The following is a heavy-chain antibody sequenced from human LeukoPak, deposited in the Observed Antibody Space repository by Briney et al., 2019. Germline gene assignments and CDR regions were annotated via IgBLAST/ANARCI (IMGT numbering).Heavy chain of an antibody. CDR1: GFTFSSYS. V-gene: IGHV3-21*01. D-gene: IGHD3-10*01. CDR3: ARDTESYYYGSGSYYNAFGY. CDR2: ISSSSGYI. Sequence: GGSLRLSCAASGFTFSSYSMNWVRQAPGKGLEWVSSISSSSGYIYYADSVKGRFTISRDNAKNSLYLQMNSLRAEDTAVYYCARDTESYYYGSGSYYNAFGYWGQGTLVTVSS. J-gene: IGHJ4*02.